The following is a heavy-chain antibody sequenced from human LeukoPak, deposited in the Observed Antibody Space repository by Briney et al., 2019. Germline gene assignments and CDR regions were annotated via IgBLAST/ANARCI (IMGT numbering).Heavy chain of an antibody. J-gene: IGHJ6*03. D-gene: IGHD5-12*01. CDR1: GGSISSYY. CDR2: INHSGST. Sequence: SETLSLTCTVSGGSISSYYWSWIRQPPGKGLEWIGEINHSGSTNYNPSLKSRVTISVDTSKNQFSLKLSSVTAADTAVYYCAIRGIVATFNYYYMDVWGKGTTVTVSS. V-gene: IGHV4-34*01. CDR3: AIRGIVATFNYYYMDV.